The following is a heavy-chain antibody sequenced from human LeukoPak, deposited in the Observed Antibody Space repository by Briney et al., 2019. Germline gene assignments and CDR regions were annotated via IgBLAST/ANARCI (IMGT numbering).Heavy chain of an antibody. CDR1: GFTFDDYA. CDR2: ISWNSGSI. Sequence: GGSLRLSCAASGFTFDDYAMLWVRQAPGKGLEWVSGISWNSGSIGYADSVKGRFTISRDNAKNSLYLQMNSLRAEDTALYYCAKGYGDYVGNYFDYWGQGTLVTVSS. J-gene: IGHJ4*02. V-gene: IGHV3-9*01. D-gene: IGHD4-17*01. CDR3: AKGYGDYVGNYFDY.